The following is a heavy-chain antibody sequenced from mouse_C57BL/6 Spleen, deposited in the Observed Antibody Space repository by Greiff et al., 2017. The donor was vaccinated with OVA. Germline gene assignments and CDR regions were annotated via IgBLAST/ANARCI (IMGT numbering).Heavy chain of an antibody. CDR3: ARKNYDGYFY. Sequence: QVQLQQPGAELVKPGASVKLSCKASGYTFTSYWMQWVKQRPGQGLEWIGEIDPSDSYTNYNQKFKGKATLTVDTSSSTAYMQLSSLTSEDSAVYYCARKNYDGYFYWGQGTTLTVSS. J-gene: IGHJ2*01. D-gene: IGHD2-3*01. V-gene: IGHV1-50*01. CDR1: GYTFTSYW. CDR2: IDPSDSYT.